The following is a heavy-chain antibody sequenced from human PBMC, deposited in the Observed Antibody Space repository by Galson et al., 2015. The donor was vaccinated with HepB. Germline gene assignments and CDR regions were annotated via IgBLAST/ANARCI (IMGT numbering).Heavy chain of an antibody. Sequence: SLRLSCAASGFTFGDYAMSWFRQAPGKGLEWVGFIRSKAYGGTTEYAASVKSRFTISRDDSKSITYLQMNILKTEDTTVYYCTRDPRGSYWGFGVWGPGTTVPVYS. V-gene: IGHV3-49*03. D-gene: IGHD1-26*01. CDR3: TRDPRGSYWGFGV. CDR2: IRSKAYGGTT. CDR1: GFTFGDYA. J-gene: IGHJ6*02.